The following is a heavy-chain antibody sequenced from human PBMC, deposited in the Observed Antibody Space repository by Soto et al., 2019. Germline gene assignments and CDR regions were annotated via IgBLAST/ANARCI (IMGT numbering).Heavy chain of an antibody. CDR2: INTDGSLT. CDR3: ERPSGNANSAFDI. CDR1: GGTFSSHW. D-gene: IGHD1-26*01. Sequence: EVQLVESGGDLVQSGGSLRRSCAASGGTFSSHWMHWFRQCPGKVLIGVSRINTDGSLTDYADSVKGRFNISKDNAKNTLYLQMNSLRSDDTAVYYCERPSGNANSAFDIWGQGKMVTVSS. J-gene: IGHJ3*02. V-gene: IGHV3-74*01.